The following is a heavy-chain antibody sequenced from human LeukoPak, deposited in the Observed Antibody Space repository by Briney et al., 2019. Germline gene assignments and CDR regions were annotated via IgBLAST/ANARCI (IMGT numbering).Heavy chain of an antibody. J-gene: IGHJ3*02. V-gene: IGHV4-59*01. D-gene: IGHD1-1*01. CDR3: ARDLSWMGSDASDI. CDR1: GGSIRSYY. CDR2: IYYSGST. Sequence: PSETLSLTCSVSGGSIRSYYWSWIRQPPGKGLEWIGYIYYSGSTNYNPSLKSRVTISVDTSKTQFSLKLSSVTAADTAVYYCARDLSWMGSDASDIWGQGTMVTVSS.